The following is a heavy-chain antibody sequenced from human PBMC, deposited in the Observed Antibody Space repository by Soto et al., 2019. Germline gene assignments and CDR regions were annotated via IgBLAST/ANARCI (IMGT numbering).Heavy chain of an antibody. D-gene: IGHD6-19*01. CDR2: INHSGST. V-gene: IGHV4-34*01. CDR3: ARGSPWYSSGWSGGY. J-gene: IGHJ4*02. Sequence: QVQLQQWGAGLLKPSETLSLTCAVYGGSFSGYYWSWIRQPPGKGLEWIGEINHSGSTNYNPSLKSRVTISVDTSKNQFSLKLISVTAADTAVYYCARGSPWYSSGWSGGYWGQGTLVTVSS. CDR1: GGSFSGYY.